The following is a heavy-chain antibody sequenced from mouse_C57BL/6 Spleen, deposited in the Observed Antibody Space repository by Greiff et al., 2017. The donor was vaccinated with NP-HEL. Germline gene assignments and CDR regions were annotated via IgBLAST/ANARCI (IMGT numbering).Heavy chain of an antibody. CDR1: GFSLSTSGMG. J-gene: IGHJ1*03. Sequence: QVQLKESGPGILQSSQTLSLTCSFSGFSLSTSGMGVSWIRQPSGKGLEWLAHIYWDDDKRYNPSLKSRLTISKDTSRNQVFLKITSVDTADTATYYCARRAPLTTVVEGYFDVWGTGTTVTVSS. V-gene: IGHV8-12*01. D-gene: IGHD1-1*01. CDR2: IYWDDDK. CDR3: ARRAPLTTVVEGYFDV.